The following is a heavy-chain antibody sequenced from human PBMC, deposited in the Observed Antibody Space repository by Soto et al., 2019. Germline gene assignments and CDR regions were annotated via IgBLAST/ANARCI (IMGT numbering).Heavy chain of an antibody. CDR2: INPNSGGT. Sequence: VSVKVSCKASGYSFTGYYMHWVRQAPGQGLEWMGWINPNSGGTNYAQKFQGRVTMTRDTSISTAYMELSRLRSDDTAVYYCALDPVYCTNGVCRRYFDYWGQGTLVTVSS. V-gene: IGHV1-2*02. J-gene: IGHJ4*02. D-gene: IGHD2-8*01. CDR3: ALDPVYCTNGVCRRYFDY. CDR1: GYSFTGYY.